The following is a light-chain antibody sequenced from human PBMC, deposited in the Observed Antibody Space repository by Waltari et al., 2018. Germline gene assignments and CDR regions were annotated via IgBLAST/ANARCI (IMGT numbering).Light chain of an antibody. V-gene: IGKV2-28*01. CDR2: FGS. CDR1: QSLLHSNGHNY. J-gene: IGKJ1*01. Sequence: DIVMSQSPLSLSVTPGEPASISCTSSQSLLHSNGHNYLDWYVQKPGQSPQLLIYFGSTRASGVPDRFSGSASGTDFTLRISRVEAEDVGVYYCMQALQMWTFGQGTKLEI. CDR3: MQALQMWT.